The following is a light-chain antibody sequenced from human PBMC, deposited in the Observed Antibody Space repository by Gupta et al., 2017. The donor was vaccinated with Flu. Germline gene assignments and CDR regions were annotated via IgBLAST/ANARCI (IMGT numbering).Light chain of an antibody. CDR2: ENN. CDR1: RFNIGNNY. Sequence: TVTISCSGNRFNIGNNYVSWYQQLPGTAPKLLIYENNKRPSGIPDRFSGSKSGTSATLGITGLQTGDEADYYCGTWDGSLSAAVFGGGTKLTVL. V-gene: IGLV1-51*02. J-gene: IGLJ3*02. CDR3: GTWDGSLSAAV.